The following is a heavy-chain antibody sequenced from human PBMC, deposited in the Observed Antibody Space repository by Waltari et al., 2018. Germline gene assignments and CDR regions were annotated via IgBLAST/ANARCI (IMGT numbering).Heavy chain of an antibody. CDR2: IIPIFGTA. Sequence: QVQLVQSGAEVKKPGSSVKVSCKASGGTFSSYAISWVRQAHGQGLEWMGGIIPIFGTANYAQKFQGSVTITADESTSTAYMELSSLRSEDTAVYYCARGGSLEGSYHGPAFWFDPWGQGTLVTVSS. J-gene: IGHJ5*02. V-gene: IGHV1-69*13. CDR3: ARGGSLEGSYHGPAFWFDP. CDR1: GGTFSSYA. D-gene: IGHD1-26*01.